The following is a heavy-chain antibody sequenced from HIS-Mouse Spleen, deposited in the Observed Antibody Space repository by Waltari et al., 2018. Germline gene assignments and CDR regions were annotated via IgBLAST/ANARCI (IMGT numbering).Heavy chain of an antibody. CDR3: ARGALRGSYYWGEYFQH. Sequence: QVQLQQWGAGLLKPSETLSLTCAVYGGSFSGYYWSWIRQPPGKGLEWIGEINHSGSTNYTPSLKSRVTISVDTSKNQFSLKLSSVTAADTAVYYCARGALRGSYYWGEYFQHWGQGTLVTVSS. D-gene: IGHD1-26*01. V-gene: IGHV4-34*01. CDR1: GGSFSGYY. J-gene: IGHJ1*01. CDR2: INHSGST.